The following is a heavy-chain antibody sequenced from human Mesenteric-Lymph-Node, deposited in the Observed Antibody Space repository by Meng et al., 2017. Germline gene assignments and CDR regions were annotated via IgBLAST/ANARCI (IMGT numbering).Heavy chain of an antibody. J-gene: IGHJ6*02. Sequence: GGSLRLSCAASGFTFSSYAMSWVRQAPGKGLEWVSAISGSGGSTYYADSVKGRFTISRDNSKNTLYLQMNSLRAEDTAVYYCAREGYGSGSYYPDYYYYGMAVWGQGTTVTVSS. D-gene: IGHD3-10*01. CDR3: AREGYGSGSYYPDYYYYGMAV. V-gene: IGHV3-23*01. CDR2: ISGSGGST. CDR1: GFTFSSYA.